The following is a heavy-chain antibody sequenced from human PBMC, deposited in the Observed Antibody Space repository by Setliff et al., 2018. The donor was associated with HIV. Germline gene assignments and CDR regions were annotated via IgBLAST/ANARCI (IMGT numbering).Heavy chain of an antibody. V-gene: IGHV3-7*03. Sequence: PGGSLRLSCAASRFTYGSYWMTWVRQAPGKGLQWVANIRRDEGEKYYVDSVKGRFTISRDNAKNSLYLQMSSLRVDDTAVYYCARISSAWYLVDYWGQGTLVTVSS. CDR1: RFTYGSYW. D-gene: IGHD6-13*01. J-gene: IGHJ4*02. CDR2: IRRDEGEK. CDR3: ARISSAWYLVDY.